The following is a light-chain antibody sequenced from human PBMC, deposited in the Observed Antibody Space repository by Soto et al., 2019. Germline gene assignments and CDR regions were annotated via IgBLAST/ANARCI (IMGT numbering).Light chain of an antibody. V-gene: IGLV1-47*01. CDR2: RNN. J-gene: IGLJ2*01. CDR1: SSNIGSNY. Sequence: QSVLTQPPSASGTTGPRVTISFSGSSSNIGSNYVYWYQQLPGTAPKLLIYRNNQRPSGVPDRFSGSKSGTSASLAISGLRSEDEADYYCAAWDDSLSGVVFGGGTKMTVL. CDR3: AAWDDSLSGVV.